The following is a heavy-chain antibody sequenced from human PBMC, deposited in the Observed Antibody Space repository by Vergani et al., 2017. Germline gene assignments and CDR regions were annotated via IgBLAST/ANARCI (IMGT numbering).Heavy chain of an antibody. CDR3: ARLQSGRPGYYYYGMDV. D-gene: IGHD1-26*01. CDR1: GGSISSGGYY. Sequence: QVQLQESGPGLVKPSQTLSLTCTVSGGSISSGGYYWSWIRQHPGKGLEWIGYIYYSGSTYYNPSLKSRVTISVDTSKNQFSLKRSSVTAADTAVYYCARLQSGRPGYYYYGMDVWGQGTTVTVSS. J-gene: IGHJ6*02. CDR2: IYYSGST. V-gene: IGHV4-31*03.